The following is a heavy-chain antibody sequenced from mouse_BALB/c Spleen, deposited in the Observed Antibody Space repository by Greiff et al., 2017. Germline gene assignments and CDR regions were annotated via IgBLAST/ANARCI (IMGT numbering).Heavy chain of an antibody. CDR2: IRLKSNNYAT. Sequence: EVMLVESGGGLVQPGGSMKLSCVASGFTFSNYWMNWVRQSPEKGLEWVAEIRLKSNNYATHYAESVKGRFTISRDDSKSSVYLQMNNLRAEDTGIYYCTTTGLFAYWGQGTLVTVSA. V-gene: IGHV6-6*02. J-gene: IGHJ3*01. CDR3: TTTGLFAY. D-gene: IGHD4-1*02. CDR1: GFTFSNYW.